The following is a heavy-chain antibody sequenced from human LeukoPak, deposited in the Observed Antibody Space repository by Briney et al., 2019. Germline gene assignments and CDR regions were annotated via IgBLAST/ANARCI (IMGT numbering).Heavy chain of an antibody. CDR3: ARGQQHPEKYYYYMDV. J-gene: IGHJ6*03. CDR1: DGSIGDYY. V-gene: IGHV4-59*01. D-gene: IGHD2-21*01. Sequence: PSETLSLTCIVSDGSIGDYYWNWIRQPPGKGLEWIGYLYDSGSTNYNPSLKSRVTISVDTSKNQFSLQLSSVTAADTAVYYCARGQQHPEKYYYYMDVWGKGTTVTISS. CDR2: LYDSGST.